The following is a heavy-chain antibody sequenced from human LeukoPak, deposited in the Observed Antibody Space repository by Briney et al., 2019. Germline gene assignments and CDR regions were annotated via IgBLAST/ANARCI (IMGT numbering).Heavy chain of an antibody. CDR1: GFTFSSYS. CDR2: ISSSSSYI. Sequence: PGGSLRLSCAASGFTFSSYSMNWVRQAPGKGLEWVSSISSSSSYIYYADSVKGRFTISRDNAKNSLYLQMNSLRAEDTAVYYCARDKPEGIVVVTAHDYWGQGTLVTVSS. V-gene: IGHV3-21*01. J-gene: IGHJ4*02. CDR3: ARDKPEGIVVVTAHDY. D-gene: IGHD2-21*02.